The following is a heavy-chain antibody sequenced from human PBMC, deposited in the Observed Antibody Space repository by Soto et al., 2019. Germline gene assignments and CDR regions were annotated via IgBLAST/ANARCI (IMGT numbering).Heavy chain of an antibody. V-gene: IGHV4-4*07. CDR3: ARELLDQRQPVYYSYHNSMDV. CDR1: GASMKSFY. J-gene: IGHJ6*01. D-gene: IGHD2-2*01. Sequence: QVQLRESGPGLVMPSETLSLTCTVSGASMKSFYFYWIRQPAGKGLEWIGRIYSSGSTTYNPSLSRRVTMSRDTAWSQFSPKLPSVTAADTAVYYCARELLDQRQPVYYSYHNSMDVWGQGTTVTVSA. CDR2: IYSSGST.